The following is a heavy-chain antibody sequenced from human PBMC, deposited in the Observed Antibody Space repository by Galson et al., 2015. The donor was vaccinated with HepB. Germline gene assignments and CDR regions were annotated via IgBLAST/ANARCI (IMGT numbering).Heavy chain of an antibody. Sequence: SLRLSCAASGFTFSSYAMSWVRQPPGKGLEWVSAISGGGGNTYYPDSVKGRFTISRDNSENTLYLQMNSLRDEDTAVYYCAKWGSSTVGDMDVWGKGTTVSVSS. CDR2: ISGGGGNT. D-gene: IGHD2-2*01. CDR1: GFTFSSYA. J-gene: IGHJ6*03. V-gene: IGHV3-23*01. CDR3: AKWGSSTVGDMDV.